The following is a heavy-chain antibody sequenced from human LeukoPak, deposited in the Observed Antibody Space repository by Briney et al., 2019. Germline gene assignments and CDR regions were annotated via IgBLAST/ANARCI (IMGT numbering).Heavy chain of an antibody. V-gene: IGHV4-31*03. Sequence: SETLSLTCTVSGGSISSGGYSWSWIRQHPGKGLEWIGYIYYGGSTYYNPSLKSRVTISVDTSKNQFSLKLSSVTAADTAVYYCARIGSGYYEYYFDYWGQGTQVTVSS. J-gene: IGHJ4*02. CDR2: IYYGGST. D-gene: IGHD3-3*01. CDR1: GGSISSGGYS. CDR3: ARIGSGYYEYYFDY.